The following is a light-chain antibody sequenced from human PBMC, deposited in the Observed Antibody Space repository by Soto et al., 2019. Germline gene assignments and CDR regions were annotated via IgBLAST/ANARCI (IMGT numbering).Light chain of an antibody. J-gene: IGKJ1*01. CDR3: QQYSNWPSWT. V-gene: IGKV3-11*01. Sequence: EVVLSQSPDTLSLPPGERATLSCRASQSISSYLAWYQQKPGQAPRLLIYDASSRATGIPARFSGSGSATDFTLTISSLEPEDFAVYYCQQYSNWPSWTFGQGTKV. CDR2: DAS. CDR1: QSISSY.